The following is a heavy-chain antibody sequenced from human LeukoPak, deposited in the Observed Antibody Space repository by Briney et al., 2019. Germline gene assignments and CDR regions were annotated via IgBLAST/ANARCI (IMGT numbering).Heavy chain of an antibody. CDR1: GGSISNYY. CDR2: IYTSGST. J-gene: IGHJ4*02. Sequence: PSETLSLTCTVSGGSISNYYWSWIRQPAEKGLEWIGRIYTSGSTNYNYNPSLKSRVTMSVDTSKNQISLKLSSVTAADTAVYYCARAPTGVGATLFDYWGQGTLVTVSS. D-gene: IGHD1-26*01. CDR3: ARAPTGVGATLFDY. V-gene: IGHV4-4*07.